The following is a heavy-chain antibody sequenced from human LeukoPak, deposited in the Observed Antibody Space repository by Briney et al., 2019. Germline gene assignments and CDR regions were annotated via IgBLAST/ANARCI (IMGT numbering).Heavy chain of an antibody. Sequence: PSETLSLTCAVSGGSISSGGYSWSWIRQPPGKGLEWIGYIYHSGSTYYNPSLKSRVTISVDRSKNQFSLKLSSVTAADTAVYYCARAPLVLLWFGEPNSGAFDIWGQGTMVTVSS. J-gene: IGHJ3*02. V-gene: IGHV4-30-2*01. CDR2: IYHSGST. CDR3: ARAPLVLLWFGEPNSGAFDI. CDR1: GGSISSGGYS. D-gene: IGHD3-10*01.